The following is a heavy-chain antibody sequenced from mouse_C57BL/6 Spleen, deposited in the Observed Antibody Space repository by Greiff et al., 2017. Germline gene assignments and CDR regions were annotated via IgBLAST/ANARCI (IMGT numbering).Heavy chain of an antibody. CDR2: INPSNGGT. D-gene: IGHD2-3*01. V-gene: IGHV1-53*01. Sequence: VQLQQPGTELVKPGASVKLSCKASGSTFTSYWMHWVKQRPGQGLEWIGNINPSNGGTNYNEKFKSKATLTVDKSSSTAYMQLSSLTSEDSAVYCWARGGGGYDGSFFDYWGQGTTLTVSS. CDR1: GSTFTSYW. J-gene: IGHJ2*01. CDR3: ARGGGGYDGSFFDY.